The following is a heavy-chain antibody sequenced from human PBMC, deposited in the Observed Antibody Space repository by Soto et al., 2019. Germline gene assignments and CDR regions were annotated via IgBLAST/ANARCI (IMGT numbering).Heavy chain of an antibody. J-gene: IGHJ6*02. Sequence: SVKVSCKASGGTFSSYAISWVRQAPGQGLEWMGGIIPIFGTANYAQKFQGRVTITADESTSTAYMELSSLRSEDTAVYYCARGGVIVVAPAATTLGYYYGMDVWGQGTTVTVSS. CDR3: ARGGVIVVAPAATTLGYYYGMDV. CDR1: GGTFSSYA. D-gene: IGHD2-2*01. V-gene: IGHV1-69*13. CDR2: IIPIFGTA.